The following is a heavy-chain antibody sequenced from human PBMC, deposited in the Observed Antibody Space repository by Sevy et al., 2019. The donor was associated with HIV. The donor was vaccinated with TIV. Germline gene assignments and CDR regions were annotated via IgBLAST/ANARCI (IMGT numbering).Heavy chain of an antibody. Sequence: GGSLRLSCAASGFTFNDYALHWVRQAPGKGLEWVAIISSDGDNTYYADTVKGRFTISRDNSKNTMYLQMNRLRAEDTAFCYGVREVAPYRNIRYCSGNNCFYNWFDPWGQGTLVTVSS. V-gene: IGHV3-30-3*01. D-gene: IGHD2-15*01. CDR3: VREVAPYRNIRYCSGNNCFYNWFDP. CDR2: ISSDGDNT. CDR1: GFTFNDYA. J-gene: IGHJ5*02.